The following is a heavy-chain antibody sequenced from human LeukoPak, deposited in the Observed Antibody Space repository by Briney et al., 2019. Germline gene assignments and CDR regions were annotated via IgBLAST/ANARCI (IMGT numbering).Heavy chain of an antibody. V-gene: IGHV3-64*01. J-gene: IGHJ5*02. Sequence: PGGSLRLSCVASGFTFSSEAMHWVRQAPGKGLEYVSSIGSNGVNKYYANSVKARFTVSRDNSRSMVYLQMASLKPEDSAVYYCARANVPDYYDASGYSDWFDPWGQGTLVTVST. D-gene: IGHD3-22*01. CDR3: ARANVPDYYDASGYSDWFDP. CDR1: GFTFSSEA. CDR2: IGSNGVNK.